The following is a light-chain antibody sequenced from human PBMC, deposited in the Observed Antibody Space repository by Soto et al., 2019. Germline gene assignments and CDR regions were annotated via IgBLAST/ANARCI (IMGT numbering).Light chain of an antibody. CDR1: SSDIGAYDY. CDR3: TSFAPGRIYV. CDR2: EVS. Sequence: QSALTQPASLSVSPGQSITISFSGTSSDIGAYDYVSWYQQHPGRAPKRIIYEVSHRFSGLSYRFSGSKSGNTASLTISGLQAEDEGDYYCTSFAPGRIYVFGSGTKVTVL. V-gene: IGLV2-14*03. J-gene: IGLJ1*01.